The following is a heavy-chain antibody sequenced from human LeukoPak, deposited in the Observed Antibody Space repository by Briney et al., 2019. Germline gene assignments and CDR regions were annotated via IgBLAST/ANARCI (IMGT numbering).Heavy chain of an antibody. D-gene: IGHD2-2*01. Sequence: PGGSLRLSCSASGFTFSSYAMHWVRQAPGKGLQYVSAISNNGDCTYYADSVKGRFTISRDNSKTTLYLQMSSLRPEDTAVYYCVKDRHCSSTSCYCFDPWGQGTLVTVSS. CDR1: GFTFSSYA. J-gene: IGHJ5*02. CDR3: VKDRHCSSTSCYCFDP. CDR2: ISNNGDCT. V-gene: IGHV3-64D*06.